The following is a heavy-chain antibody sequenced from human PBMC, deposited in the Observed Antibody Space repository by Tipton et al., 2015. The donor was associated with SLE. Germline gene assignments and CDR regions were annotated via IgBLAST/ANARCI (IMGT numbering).Heavy chain of an antibody. Sequence: TLSLTCTVSGGSISSYYWSWIRQPPGKGLEWIGYIYYSGSTNYNPSLKSRVTISVDTSKHTFSLKLSSVTAADTAVYYCARVRGRGYFQHWGQGTLVTVSS. CDR2: IYYSGST. J-gene: IGHJ1*01. D-gene: IGHD3-10*01. CDR3: ARVRGRGYFQH. V-gene: IGHV4-59*01. CDR1: GGSISSYY.